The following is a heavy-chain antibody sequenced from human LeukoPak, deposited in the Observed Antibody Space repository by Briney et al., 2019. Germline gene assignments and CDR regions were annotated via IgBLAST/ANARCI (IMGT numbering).Heavy chain of an antibody. CDR2: IKQDGSEI. CDR3: VRESAGHYGLGNYLFDS. CDR1: GFTFSIYW. J-gene: IGHJ4*02. Sequence: PGGSLRLSCAVSGFTFSIYWMSWVRQAPGKGLQWVANIKQDGSEIYYVDSVKGRFTISRDNAKNSLYLQMNSLSPEDTAVYYCVRESAGHYGLGNYLFDSWGQGALVTVSS. V-gene: IGHV3-7*01. D-gene: IGHD3-10*01.